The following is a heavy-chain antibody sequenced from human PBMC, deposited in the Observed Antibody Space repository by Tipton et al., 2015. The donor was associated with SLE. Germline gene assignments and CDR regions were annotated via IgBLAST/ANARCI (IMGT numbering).Heavy chain of an antibody. V-gene: IGHV1-2*02. D-gene: IGHD3-16*01. CDR2: INPNSGGT. Sequence: QLVQSGAEVKKPGASVKVSCKASGYTFTGYYMHWVRQAPGQGLEWMGWINPNSGGTNYAQKFQGRVTMTTDTSTSTAYMELRSLRSDDTAVYYCARGAITFGGSDYWGQGTLVTVSS. CDR3: ARGAITFGGSDY. CDR1: GYTFTGYY. J-gene: IGHJ4*02.